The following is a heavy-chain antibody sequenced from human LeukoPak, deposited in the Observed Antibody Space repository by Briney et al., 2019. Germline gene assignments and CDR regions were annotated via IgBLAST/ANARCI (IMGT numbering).Heavy chain of an antibody. CDR3: ARDRPDYGDYKYYYYYYMDV. J-gene: IGHJ6*03. V-gene: IGHV4-61*02. D-gene: IGHD4-17*01. CDR2: TYTSGST. Sequence: SETLSLTCTVSGGSISSGSYYWSWIRQPAGKGLEWIGRTYTSGSTNYNPSLKSRVTISVDTSKNQFSLKLSSVTAADTAVYYCARDRPDYGDYKYYYYYYMDVWGKGTTVTISS. CDR1: GGSISSGSYY.